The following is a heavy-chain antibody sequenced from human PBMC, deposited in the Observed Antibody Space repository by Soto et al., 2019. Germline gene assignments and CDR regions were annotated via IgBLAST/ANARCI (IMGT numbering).Heavy chain of an antibody. Sequence: QVQLQESGPGLVKPSGTLSLTCAVSGGSISSSNWWSWVRQPPGKGLEWIGEIYHSGSTNYNPSLKVRVTISVDKSKNQFSLKLSAVTAADTAVYYCAREDCSSTSCYYGMDVWGQGTTVTVSS. CDR2: IYHSGST. D-gene: IGHD2-2*01. CDR3: AREDCSSTSCYYGMDV. CDR1: GGSISSSNW. V-gene: IGHV4-4*02. J-gene: IGHJ6*02.